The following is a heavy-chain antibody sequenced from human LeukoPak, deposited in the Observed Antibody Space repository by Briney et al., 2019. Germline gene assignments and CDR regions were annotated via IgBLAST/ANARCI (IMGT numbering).Heavy chain of an antibody. J-gene: IGHJ4*02. D-gene: IGHD4-17*01. CDR1: GGIFSSYA. V-gene: IGHV1-69*04. Sequence: ASVKVSCKASGGIFSSYAISWVRQAPGQGLEWMGRIIPILGIANYAQKFQGRVTITADKSTSTAYMELSSLRSEDTAVYYCARVGTVTNFDYWGQGTLVTVSS. CDR3: ARVGTVTNFDY. CDR2: IIPILGIA.